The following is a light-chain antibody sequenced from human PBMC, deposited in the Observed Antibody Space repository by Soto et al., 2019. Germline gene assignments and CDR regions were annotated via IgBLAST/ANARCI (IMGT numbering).Light chain of an antibody. J-gene: IGLJ1*01. Sequence: QSVLTQSPSASASLGASVTLTCTLSSGHSSYAIACHQQQPEKGPRYLMKLNSDGSHSKGDGIPDRFSGSSSGAERYLTISSLQSEDEADYYCQTWGTGIRVFGTGTKVTVL. CDR1: SGHSSYA. CDR3: QTWGTGIRV. CDR2: LNSDGSH. V-gene: IGLV4-69*01.